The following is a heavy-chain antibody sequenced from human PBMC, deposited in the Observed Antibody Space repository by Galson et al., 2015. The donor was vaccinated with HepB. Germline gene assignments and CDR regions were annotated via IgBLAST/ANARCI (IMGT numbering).Heavy chain of an antibody. Sequence: SLRLSCAASGFSFSGYWMHWVRQAPGKGLVWVSRINSDGSSTRYAGSVRGRFTISRDNAKNTLYLQMNSLRAEDTAVYYCAREYDSSDYLPVGYYGMDVWGQGTTATVSS. CDR3: AREYDSSDYLPVGYYGMDV. V-gene: IGHV3-74*01. J-gene: IGHJ6*02. CDR1: GFSFSGYW. CDR2: INSDGSST. D-gene: IGHD3-22*01.